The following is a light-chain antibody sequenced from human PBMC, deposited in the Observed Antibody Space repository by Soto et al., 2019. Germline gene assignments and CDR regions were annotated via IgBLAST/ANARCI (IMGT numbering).Light chain of an antibody. V-gene: IGKV3-20*01. Sequence: EIVLTQSPGTLSLSPGERATLSCRASQSVSSSYLAWYQQKPGQAPRLLIYGASSRATGIPDTFSGSGSGTDFPLTISRLEPEDFAVYYCQQYGSSITFGQGTRLEIK. J-gene: IGKJ5*01. CDR3: QQYGSSIT. CDR1: QSVSSSY. CDR2: GAS.